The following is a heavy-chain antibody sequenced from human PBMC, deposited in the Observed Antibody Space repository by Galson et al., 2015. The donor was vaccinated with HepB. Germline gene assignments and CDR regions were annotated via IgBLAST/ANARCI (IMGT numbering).Heavy chain of an antibody. CDR3: ARDSGITGADDY. V-gene: IGHV3-11*04. CDR2: IYRNGLTI. D-gene: IGHD1-14*01. CDR1: GFHFADAS. J-gene: IGHJ4*02. Sequence: SLRLSCAASGFHFADASINWVRQAPGKGLEWVSYIYRNGLTIYYADSVKGRFTISRDNAKNSLYLQMNSLRAEDTAVYYCARDSGITGADDYWGQGTLVTVSS.